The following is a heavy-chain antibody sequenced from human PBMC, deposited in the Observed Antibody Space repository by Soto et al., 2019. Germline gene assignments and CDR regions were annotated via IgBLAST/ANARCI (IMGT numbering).Heavy chain of an antibody. J-gene: IGHJ4*02. CDR1: GLPFSSYD. CDR2: ISSNGGTT. Sequence: EVQLAESGGGMVQPGGSLRLSCVASGLPFSSYDMHWVRQAPGKGLEYVSSISSNGGTTYYGNSVKGRFTISRDNSKNTLYLQMGSLRAEDMAVYYCVRRVSGNYDYWGQGTLVTVSS. V-gene: IGHV3-64*01. D-gene: IGHD1-7*01. CDR3: VRRVSGNYDY.